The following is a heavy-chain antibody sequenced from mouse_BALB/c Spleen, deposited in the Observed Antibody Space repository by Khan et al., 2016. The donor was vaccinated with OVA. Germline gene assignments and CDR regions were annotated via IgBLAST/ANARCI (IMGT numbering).Heavy chain of an antibody. CDR2: INPHIGET. D-gene: IGHD1-1*01. CDR3: TRIYRSDFDY. Sequence: VQLKQSGPELVRPGASVKISCTASGYSFTGYFMNWVMQSHGKSLEWIGRINPHIGETFYNQRFKDKATLTVDESSSTAHMEHRSLASEDSAVYYCTRIYRSDFDYWGQGTTLTVSS. J-gene: IGHJ2*01. V-gene: IGHV1-20*02. CDR1: GYSFTGYF.